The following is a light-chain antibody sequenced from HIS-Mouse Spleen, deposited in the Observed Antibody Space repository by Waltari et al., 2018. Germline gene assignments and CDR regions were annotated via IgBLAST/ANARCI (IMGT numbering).Light chain of an antibody. Sequence: QSVLTQPPSASGTPGQRVTIPCSGRSSNIGSNAVNWYQQLPGTAPKLLIYSTNQPPSGVPDRFSGSKSGTSASLAISWLQSEDEADYYCAAWDDSLNGWVFGGGTKLTVL. CDR2: STN. V-gene: IGLV1-44*01. CDR1: SSNIGSNA. CDR3: AAWDDSLNGWV. J-gene: IGLJ3*02.